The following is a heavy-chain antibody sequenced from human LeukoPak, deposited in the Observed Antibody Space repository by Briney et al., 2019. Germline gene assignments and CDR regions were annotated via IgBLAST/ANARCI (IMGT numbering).Heavy chain of an antibody. D-gene: IGHD6-13*01. CDR2: ISSSGSTI. Sequence: GGSLRLSCAASGFTFSSYEMNWVRQAPGKGLEWVSYISSSGSTIYYADSVKGRFTISRDNAKNSLYLQMNSLRAEDTAVYYCARGDEAIAAATDAFDIWGQGTMVTVSS. CDR3: ARGDEAIAAATDAFDI. CDR1: GFTFSSYE. V-gene: IGHV3-48*03. J-gene: IGHJ3*02.